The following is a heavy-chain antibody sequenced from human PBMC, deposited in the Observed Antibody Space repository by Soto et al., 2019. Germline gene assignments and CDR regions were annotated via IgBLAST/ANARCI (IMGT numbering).Heavy chain of an antibody. Sequence: QVQLVESGGGSVKPGGSLRLSCAASGFTFSDYYVSWIRQAPRKGLEWVSYISFNGGTIYYADSVKGRFTISRDNVENSLYLQMNSLRAEDTAVYYCARESAMTTVTTAVAFDVWGQGTVVTVSS. J-gene: IGHJ3*01. D-gene: IGHD4-4*01. V-gene: IGHV3-11*01. CDR1: GFTFSDYY. CDR3: ARESAMTTVTTAVAFDV. CDR2: ISFNGGTI.